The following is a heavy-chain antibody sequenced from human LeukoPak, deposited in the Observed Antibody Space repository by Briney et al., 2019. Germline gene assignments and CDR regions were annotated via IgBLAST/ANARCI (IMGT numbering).Heavy chain of an antibody. J-gene: IGHJ6*02. CDR2: IYYSGST. V-gene: IGHV4-59*01. CDR3: ARGEPYYDILTGYRPYYYYGMDV. CDR1: GGSISSYY. Sequence: SETLSLTCTVSGGSISSYYWSWIRQPPGKGLEWIGYIYYSGSTNYNPSLKSRVTISVDTSKNQFSLKLSSVTAADTAVYYCARGEPYYDILTGYRPYYYYGMDVWGQGTTVTVSS. D-gene: IGHD3-9*01.